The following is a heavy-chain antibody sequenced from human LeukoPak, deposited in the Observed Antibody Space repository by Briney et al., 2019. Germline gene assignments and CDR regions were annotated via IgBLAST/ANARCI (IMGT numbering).Heavy chain of an antibody. CDR3: ARHSRGGYSSSWSPFAGNWFDP. CDR2: IIPILGIA. D-gene: IGHD6-13*01. J-gene: IGHJ5*02. CDR1: GGTFSSYA. V-gene: IGHV1-69*04. Sequence: GASVKVSCKASGGTFSSYAISWVRQAPGQGLEWMGRIIPILGIANYAQKFQGRVTITADKSTSTAYMELSSLKASDTAMYYCARHSRGGYSSSWSPFAGNWFDPWGQGTLVTVSS.